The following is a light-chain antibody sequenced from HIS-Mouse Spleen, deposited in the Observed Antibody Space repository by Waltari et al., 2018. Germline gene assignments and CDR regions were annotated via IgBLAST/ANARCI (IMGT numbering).Light chain of an antibody. Sequence: DIQMTQSPYSLSASVGDRVTITCQASQDISNYLNWYQQKPGKAPKLLIYDASNLETGVPSRFSGSGSGTDFTFTISSLQPEDIATYYCQQYDNLPRPFGPGTKVDIK. CDR1: QDISNY. J-gene: IGKJ3*01. CDR2: DAS. CDR3: QQYDNLPRP. V-gene: IGKV1-33*01.